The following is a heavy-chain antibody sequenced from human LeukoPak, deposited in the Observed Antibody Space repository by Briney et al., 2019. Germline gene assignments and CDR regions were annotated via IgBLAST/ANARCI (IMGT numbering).Heavy chain of an antibody. J-gene: IGHJ4*02. CDR1: GGSISGDC. CDR3: ARGGGGYSADY. CDR2: IYHSGTT. V-gene: IGHV4-59*01. Sequence: PSETLSLTCTVSGGSISGDCWSWIRQPPGEGLEWIGYIYHSGTTDYNPSLKSRLTISVHPSKNQFSLNLSSLTTADTAVYYCARGGGGYSADYWGQGTLVTVSS. D-gene: IGHD5-12*01.